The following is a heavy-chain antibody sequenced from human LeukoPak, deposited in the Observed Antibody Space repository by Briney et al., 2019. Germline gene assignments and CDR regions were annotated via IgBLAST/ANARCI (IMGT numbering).Heavy chain of an antibody. CDR1: GFSFGDYA. J-gene: IGHJ1*01. Sequence: PGGSLRLSCTGSGFSFGDYAMSWVRQAPGKGLEWVSGITTGGRPYYADSVKGRFTISRDNSKNTVYLQMNGLRAEDTAVYCCVKNGARAVDYFQHWGQGTLVTVSS. CDR2: ITTGGRP. V-gene: IGHV3-23*01. D-gene: IGHD6-19*01. CDR3: VKNGARAVDYFQH.